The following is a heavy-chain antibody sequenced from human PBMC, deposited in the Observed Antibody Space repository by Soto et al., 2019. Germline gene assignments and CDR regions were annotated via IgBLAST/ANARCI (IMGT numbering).Heavy chain of an antibody. J-gene: IGHJ4*02. CDR1: GFIFSSFS. D-gene: IGHD3-16*01. CDR2: IRSDSNHI. V-gene: IGHV3-48*02. CDR3: ARDLAYAFDY. Sequence: GGSLRLSCAASGFIFSSFSMNWIRQAPGKGLEWLSYIRSDSNHIGYADSVRGRFTISSDIAKNSLFLQMSSLRDEDTAVYHCARDLAYAFDYWGQGTLVTVSS.